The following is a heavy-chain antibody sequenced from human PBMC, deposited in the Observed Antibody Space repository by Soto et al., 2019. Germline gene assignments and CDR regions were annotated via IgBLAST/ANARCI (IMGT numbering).Heavy chain of an antibody. J-gene: IGHJ4*02. CDR1: GGSISSDNW. CDR3: ASHVCSSHLL. D-gene: IGHD2-15*01. CDR2: VHHSLGS. Sequence: QVQLQESGPGLVKPSGTLSLTCAVSGGSISSDNWWSWVRQAPGKGLEWIGEVHHSLGSNYNPSLXXRVIISVDKSNNRFSLSLTSVTAADTAVYFCASHVCSSHLLWGRGTLVTVSS. V-gene: IGHV4-4*02.